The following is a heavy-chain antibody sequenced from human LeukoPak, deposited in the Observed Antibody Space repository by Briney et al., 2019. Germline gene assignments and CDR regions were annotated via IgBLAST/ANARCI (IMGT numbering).Heavy chain of an antibody. D-gene: IGHD1-26*01. J-gene: IGHJ6*03. CDR1: GFTFSSYA. CDR2: ISGSGGST. V-gene: IGHV3-23*01. Sequence: GGSLRLSCAASGFTFSSYAMSWVRQAPGKGLEWVSAISGSGGSTYYADSVKGRFTISRDNSKNTLYLQMNSLRAEDTAVYYCAKDRRSGSYYNYYYYMDVWGKGTTVTVSS. CDR3: AKDRRSGSYYNYYYYMDV.